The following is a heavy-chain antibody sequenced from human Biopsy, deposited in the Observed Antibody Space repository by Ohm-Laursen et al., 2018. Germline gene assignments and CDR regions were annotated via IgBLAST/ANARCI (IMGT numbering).Heavy chain of an antibody. J-gene: IGHJ4*02. CDR1: GESFNGYY. CDR2: INHSGRT. Sequence: GTLSLTCAVYGESFNGYYWSWIRQTPGKGLEWIGEINHSGRTNYNPSLKSRVTISADTSKNQFSLKLGSVTVADTAVFYCARRGSGGRSFDYWGQGSLVTVSS. D-gene: IGHD2-15*01. V-gene: IGHV4-34*01. CDR3: ARRGSGGRSFDY.